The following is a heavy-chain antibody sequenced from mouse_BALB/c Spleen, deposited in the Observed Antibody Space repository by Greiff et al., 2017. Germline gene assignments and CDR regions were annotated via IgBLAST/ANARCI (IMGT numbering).Heavy chain of an antibody. D-gene: IGHD4-1*01. CDR2: ISYSGST. Sequence: EVQLQESGPGLVKPSQSLSLTCTVTGYSITSDYAWNWIRQFPGNKLEWMGYISYSGSTSYNPSLKSRISITRDTSKNQFFLQLNSVTTEDTATYYCAGGLTGALFAYWGQGTLVTVSA. CDR1: GYSITSDYA. J-gene: IGHJ3*01. CDR3: AGGLTGALFAY. V-gene: IGHV3-2*02.